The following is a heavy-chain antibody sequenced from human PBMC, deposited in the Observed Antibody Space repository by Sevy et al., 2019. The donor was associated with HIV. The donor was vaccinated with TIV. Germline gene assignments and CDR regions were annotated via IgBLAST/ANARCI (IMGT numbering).Heavy chain of an antibody. V-gene: IGHV4-39*01. CDR3: VMEYSRIYYFDY. Sequence: SETLSLTCTVSGGSISSSSYYWGWIRQPPGKGLEWIGSIYYSGSTYYNPSLKSRVTISVDTSKNQFSLKLSSVTAADTAVYYCVMEYSRIYYFDYWGQGTLVTVSS. D-gene: IGHD6-6*01. J-gene: IGHJ4*02. CDR1: GGSISSSSYY. CDR2: IYYSGST.